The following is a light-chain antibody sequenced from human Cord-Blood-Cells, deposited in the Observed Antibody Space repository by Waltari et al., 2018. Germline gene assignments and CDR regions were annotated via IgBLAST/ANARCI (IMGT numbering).Light chain of an antibody. V-gene: IGKV1-12*01. CDR3: QQANSFPPT. Sequence: DIQMTQSPSSVSASVVDRVTITCRASKGISSWLAWYQQTPGKAPKLLIYAASSLQSGVPSRFSGSGSGTDFTLTISSLQPEDFATYYCQQANSFPPTFGGGTKVEIK. J-gene: IGKJ4*01. CDR2: AAS. CDR1: KGISSW.